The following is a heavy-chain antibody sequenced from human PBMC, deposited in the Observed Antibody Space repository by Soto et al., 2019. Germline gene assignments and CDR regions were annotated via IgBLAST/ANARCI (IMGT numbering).Heavy chain of an antibody. V-gene: IGHV3-72*01. CDR1: GFSFSDYY. CDR3: ARARYDSSGYYPDY. D-gene: IGHD3-22*01. CDR2: TRNKANSYTT. Sequence: PGGSLRLSCAASGFSFSDYYMDWVRQAPGKGLDWVGRTRNKANSYTTEYAASVKGRFTISRDDSKNSLYLQMNRLKTEDTAVYYCARARYDSSGYYPDYWGQGTLVTVSS. J-gene: IGHJ4*02.